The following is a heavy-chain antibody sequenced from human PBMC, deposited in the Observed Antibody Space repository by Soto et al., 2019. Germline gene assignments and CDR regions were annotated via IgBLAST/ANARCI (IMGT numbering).Heavy chain of an antibody. CDR2: IYWDDVT. CDR1: RFSLNTGGVT. V-gene: IGHV2-5*02. CDR3: AHSPAPRVYFQH. Sequence: GPTVVNPSHSLTVACVFSRFSLNTGGVTVGWIRQPPGKALEWVSIIYWDDVTRFSPSLKSRLTITKETSRNQVVLTKTNVDPENTATYFCAHSPAPRVYFQHWGQGTLVTVSS. J-gene: IGHJ1*01. D-gene: IGHD3-10*01.